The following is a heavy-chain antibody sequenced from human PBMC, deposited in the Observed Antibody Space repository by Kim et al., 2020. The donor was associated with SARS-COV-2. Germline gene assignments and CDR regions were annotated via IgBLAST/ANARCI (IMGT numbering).Heavy chain of an antibody. D-gene: IGHD2-15*01. CDR2: INYSGGRT. CDR3: ATASCGGGSCYSDIDAFDI. V-gene: IGHV3-23*01. J-gene: IGHJ3*02. CDR1: GFSFSTYA. Sequence: GGSLRLSCATSGFSFSTYAMSWVRQAPGKGLEWVSNINYSGGRTSYADSVKGRFTISRDNSTNTVYLQMNSLRVEDTAIYYCATASCGGGSCYSDIDAFDIWGQGTKVTVSS.